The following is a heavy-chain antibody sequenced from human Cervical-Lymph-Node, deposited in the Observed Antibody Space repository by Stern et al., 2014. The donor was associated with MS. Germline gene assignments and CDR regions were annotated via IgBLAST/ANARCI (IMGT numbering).Heavy chain of an antibody. CDR3: ASSLVASGH. CDR1: GGTFRTHP. D-gene: IGHD2-8*02. Sequence: QVQLVQSGAEVKKPGSSVKVSCKASGGTFRTHPITWVRQAPGQGLEWMGGIIPFLNTANHAQKFQGRITITADKSTVTTYMDISSLRSDDTAVYYCASSLVASGHWGQGTLVIVS. V-gene: IGHV1-69*14. J-gene: IGHJ4*02. CDR2: IIPFLNTA.